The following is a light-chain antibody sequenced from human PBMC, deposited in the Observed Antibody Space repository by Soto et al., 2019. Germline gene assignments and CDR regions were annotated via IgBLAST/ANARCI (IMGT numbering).Light chain of an antibody. Sequence: DIQLTQSPSTLSASVGDRVTITCRVSQSISNWLAWYQQKPGKAPKLLIYEASTLQSGLPSRFSGSGSGTEFTLTISSLQPDGFATYFCQQYSSFSRRTFGQGTKVEIK. CDR1: QSISNW. CDR3: QQYSSFSRRT. V-gene: IGKV1-5*01. J-gene: IGKJ1*01. CDR2: EAS.